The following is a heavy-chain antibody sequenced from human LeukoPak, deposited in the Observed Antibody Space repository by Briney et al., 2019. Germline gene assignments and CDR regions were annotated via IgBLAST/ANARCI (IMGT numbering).Heavy chain of an antibody. CDR1: GGSISNSY. CDR3: ARGHYYASGNYYLPRNWFDP. Sequence: SETLSLTCTVSGGSISNSYWSWIRQPAGKGLEWIGRIYPTDITTYNPSLKSRVTLSVDTSKNQFSLKVNSVTAADTAVYYCARGHYYASGNYYLPRNWFDPWGQGTLVTVSS. D-gene: IGHD3-10*01. J-gene: IGHJ5*02. CDR2: IYPTDIT. V-gene: IGHV4-4*07.